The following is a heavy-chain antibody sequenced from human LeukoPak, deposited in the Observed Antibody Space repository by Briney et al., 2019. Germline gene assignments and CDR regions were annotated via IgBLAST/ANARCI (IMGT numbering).Heavy chain of an antibody. CDR3: ARDSRIGAAGTGFDY. Sequence: PSETLSLTCTVSSGSISSYYWSWIRQPAGKGLEWIGRIYASGITNYNPSLKSRVNMSVDRSKNQFSLKLSSVTAADTAVYYCARDSRIGAAGTGFDYRGQGTLVTVSS. J-gene: IGHJ4*02. D-gene: IGHD6-13*01. V-gene: IGHV4-4*07. CDR1: SGSISSYY. CDR2: IYASGIT.